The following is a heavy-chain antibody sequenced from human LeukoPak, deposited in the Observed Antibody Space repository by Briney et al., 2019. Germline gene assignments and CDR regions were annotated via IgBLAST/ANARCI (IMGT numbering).Heavy chain of an antibody. CDR1: GYTFTSYG. D-gene: IGHD2-15*01. Sequence: ASVKVSSTASGYTFTSYGISWVRQAPGQGPEWMGWISAYNGNTNYAQKLQGRVTMTTDTSTSTAYMELRSLRSDDTAVYYCARSGYCSGGICYDNWFDPWGQGTLVTVSS. V-gene: IGHV1-18*01. J-gene: IGHJ5*02. CDR3: ARSGYCSGGICYDNWFDP. CDR2: ISAYNGNT.